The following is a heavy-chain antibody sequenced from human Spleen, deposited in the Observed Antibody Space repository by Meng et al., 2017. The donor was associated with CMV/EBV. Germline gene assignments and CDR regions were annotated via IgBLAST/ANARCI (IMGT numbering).Heavy chain of an antibody. CDR2: ISSTGGNT. V-gene: IGHV3-23*01. CDR1: GFTFSRYA. CDR3: AKDGGTAAGLPGNWFDP. Sequence: GESLKISCAASGFTFSRYAMTWVRQAPGQGLEWVAGISSTGGNTYYPDSVKGRFTISRDNSKKTLYLQMTSLRSEDTAIYYCAKDGGTAAGLPGNWFDPWGQGTLVTVSS. J-gene: IGHJ5*02. D-gene: IGHD2-15*01.